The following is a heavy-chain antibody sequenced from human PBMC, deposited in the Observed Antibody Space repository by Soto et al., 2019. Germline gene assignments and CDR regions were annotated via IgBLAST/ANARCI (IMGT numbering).Heavy chain of an antibody. V-gene: IGHV3-48*02. D-gene: IGHD3-10*01. Sequence: EVPLVDSGGGLVQPGGSLRLSCAASGFIFSTYSMNWVRQAPGKGLEWVSYITSSSNRIYYADSVKGRFTISRDNAKNSLYLQMNSLRDEDTAVYYCARNRGYAFDIWGQGTMVTVSS. CDR2: ITSSSNRI. CDR3: ARNRGYAFDI. J-gene: IGHJ3*02. CDR1: GFIFSTYS.